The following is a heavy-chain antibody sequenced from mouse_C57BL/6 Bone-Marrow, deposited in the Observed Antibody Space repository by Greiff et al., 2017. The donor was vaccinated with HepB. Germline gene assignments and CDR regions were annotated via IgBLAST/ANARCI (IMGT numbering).Heavy chain of an antibody. CDR1: GYTFTSYW. CDR2: IYPSDSET. Sequence: QVQLQQPGAELVRPGSSVKLSCKASGYTFTSYWMAWVKQRPGQGLEWIGNIYPSDSETHYNQKFKDKATLTVDKSSSTAYMQLSSLTSEDSAVYYCAREGYDGYYVGYAMDYWGQGTSVTVSS. J-gene: IGHJ4*01. V-gene: IGHV1-61*01. CDR3: AREGYDGYYVGYAMDY. D-gene: IGHD2-3*01.